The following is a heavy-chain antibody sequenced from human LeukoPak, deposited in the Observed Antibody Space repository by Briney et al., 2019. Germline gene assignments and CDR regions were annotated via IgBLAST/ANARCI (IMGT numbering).Heavy chain of an antibody. V-gene: IGHV3-74*01. CDR1: GFTFSSYW. J-gene: IGHJ4*02. D-gene: IGHD1-26*01. CDR2: ISGDGSST. Sequence: GGSLRLSCAASGFTFSSYWMHWVHQAPGKGLVWVSRISGDGSSTTYADSVKGQFTISRDNAKNTLYLQMNSLRAEDTAVYYCTRGYSGSYRIDYWGQGSLVTVSS. CDR3: TRGYSGSYRIDY.